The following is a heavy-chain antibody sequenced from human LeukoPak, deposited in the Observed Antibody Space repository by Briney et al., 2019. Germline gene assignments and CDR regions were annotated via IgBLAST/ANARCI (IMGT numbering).Heavy chain of an antibody. Sequence: SETLSLTCAVSGGSISSGGYSWSWIRQPPGKGLEWIGYIYHSGSTYYNPSLKRRVTISVDRSKNQFSLKLSSVTAADTAVYYCARAPRSPGAFDIWGQGTMVTVSS. CDR1: GGSISSGGYS. CDR3: ARAPRSPGAFDI. V-gene: IGHV4-30-2*01. CDR2: IYHSGST. D-gene: IGHD3-10*01. J-gene: IGHJ3*02.